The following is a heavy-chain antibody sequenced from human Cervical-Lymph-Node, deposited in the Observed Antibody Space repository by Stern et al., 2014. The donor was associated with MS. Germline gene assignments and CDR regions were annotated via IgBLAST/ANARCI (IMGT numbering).Heavy chain of an antibody. J-gene: IGHJ4*02. Sequence: VQLVESGAEVKKPGASVKVSCKASGYTFTDYFMHWVRQAPGQGLEWMGRINPNGGGTSYAQTFQGRVTMTRDTSINTAYMELSRLGSDDTAMYFCARVNSAYDGLDYWGQGTLVTVSS. V-gene: IGHV1-2*06. D-gene: IGHD5-12*01. CDR1: GYTFTDYF. CDR2: INPNGGGT. CDR3: ARVNSAYDGLDY.